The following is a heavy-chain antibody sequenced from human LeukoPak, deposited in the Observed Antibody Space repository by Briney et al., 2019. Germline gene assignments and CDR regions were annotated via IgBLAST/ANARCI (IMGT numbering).Heavy chain of an antibody. V-gene: IGHV4-39*01. CDR2: ICYSGST. CDR3: ARHVSYCSGGTCYSTWYFDL. D-gene: IGHD2-15*01. J-gene: IGHJ2*01. CDR1: GRSISRNSYY. Sequence: SETLSLTCTVSGRSISRNSYYWGWIRQPPGKGLEWSASICYSGSTYYNQSLKSRVTISVDTSTKQFSLNLSSVTAADTAVYFCARHVSYCSGGTCYSTWYFDLWGRGTLVTVSS.